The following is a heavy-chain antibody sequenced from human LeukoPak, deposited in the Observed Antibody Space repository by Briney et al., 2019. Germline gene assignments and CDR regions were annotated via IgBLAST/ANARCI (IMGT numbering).Heavy chain of an antibody. D-gene: IGHD2-15*01. V-gene: IGHV4-34*01. CDR2: INHSGST. Sequence: PGGSLRLSCAASGFTFSHYGMTWVRQAPGKGLEWIGEINHSGSTNYNPSLKSRVTISVDTSKNQFSLKLSSVTAADTAVYYCARQGRKRLGYWGQGTLVTVSS. CDR3: ARQGRKRLGY. J-gene: IGHJ4*02. CDR1: GFTFSHYG.